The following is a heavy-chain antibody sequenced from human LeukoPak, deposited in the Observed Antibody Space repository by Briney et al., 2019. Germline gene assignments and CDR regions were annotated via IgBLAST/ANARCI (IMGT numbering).Heavy chain of an antibody. J-gene: IGHJ4*02. D-gene: IGHD1-7*01. CDR1: GYTFTGYY. CDR3: ARDAYNWNYGRYFDY. Sequence: ASVKVSCKASGYTFTGYYIHWVRQAPGQGLEWMGWINTNTGNPTYAQGFTGRFVFSLDTSVSTAYLQISSLKAEDTAVYYCARDAYNWNYGRYFDYWGQGTLVTVSS. CDR2: INTNTGNP. V-gene: IGHV7-4-1*02.